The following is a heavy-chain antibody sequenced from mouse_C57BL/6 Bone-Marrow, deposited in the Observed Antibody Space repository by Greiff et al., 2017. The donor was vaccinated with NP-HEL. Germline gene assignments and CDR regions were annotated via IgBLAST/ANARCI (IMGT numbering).Heavy chain of an antibody. CDR1: GYSITSGYY. CDR3: AIESLGGNYVYAMDY. V-gene: IGHV3-6*01. J-gene: IGHJ4*01. D-gene: IGHD2-1*01. Sequence: EVHLVESGPGLVKPSQSLSLTCSVTGYSITSGYYWNWIRQFPGNKLEWMGYISYDGSNNYNPSLQNRISITRDPSTNQFFLKLNSVTTEDTATYYCAIESLGGNYVYAMDYWGQGTSVTVSA. CDR2: ISYDGSN.